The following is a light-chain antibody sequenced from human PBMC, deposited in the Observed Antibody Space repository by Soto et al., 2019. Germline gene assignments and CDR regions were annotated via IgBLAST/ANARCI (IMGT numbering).Light chain of an antibody. CDR2: GAS. CDR3: QQYGSSPPIT. Sequence: EILLTQSPGTLSLSPGDRATLSCRASHSVSSSYLAWYQQKPGQAPRLLIYGASSRATGIPDRFSGSGSGTVFPLTISRLEPEDFAVYDCQQYGSSPPITFGQGTRLEIK. V-gene: IGKV3-20*01. CDR1: HSVSSSY. J-gene: IGKJ5*01.